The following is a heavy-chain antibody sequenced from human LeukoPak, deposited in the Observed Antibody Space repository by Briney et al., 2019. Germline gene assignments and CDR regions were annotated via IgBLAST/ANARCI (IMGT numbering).Heavy chain of an antibody. Sequence: GGSLRLSCAASGFTVSSNYTSWVRQAPGKGLEWVSVIYSGGSTYYADSVQGRFTISRDNPKNTLYLQMNSLRAEDTAVYYCTAPRPPYWGQGTLVTVSS. CDR2: IYSGGST. J-gene: IGHJ4*02. D-gene: IGHD6-6*01. CDR1: GFTVSSNY. CDR3: TAPRPPY. V-gene: IGHV3-66*01.